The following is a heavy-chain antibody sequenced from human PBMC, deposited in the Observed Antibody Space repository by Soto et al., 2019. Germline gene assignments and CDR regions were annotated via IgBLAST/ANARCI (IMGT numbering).Heavy chain of an antibody. J-gene: IGHJ4*02. Sequence: EVQLLESGGGLVQPGGSLRLSCAASGFTFSSYAMSWVRQAPGKGLEWVSAISGSGGSTYYADSVKGRFTISRDNSKNTLYLQMNSLRAEDTAVYYCAKSYDYIWGSLYYFDYWGQGTLATVSS. CDR1: GFTFSSYA. D-gene: IGHD3-16*01. CDR3: AKSYDYIWGSLYYFDY. CDR2: ISGSGGST. V-gene: IGHV3-23*01.